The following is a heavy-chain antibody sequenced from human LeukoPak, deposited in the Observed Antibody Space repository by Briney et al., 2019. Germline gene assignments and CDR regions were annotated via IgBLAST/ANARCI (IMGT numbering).Heavy chain of an antibody. Sequence: SVKVSCKASGGTFSSYAISWVRQAPGQGLEWMGRIIPILGIANYAQKFQGRVTITADKSTSTAYMELSSLRSEDTAVYYCARPPPRRDGSGWNYFDYWGQGTLVTVSS. CDR1: GGTFSSYA. J-gene: IGHJ4*02. CDR2: IIPILGIA. V-gene: IGHV1-69*04. CDR3: ARPPPRRDGSGWNYFDY. D-gene: IGHD6-19*01.